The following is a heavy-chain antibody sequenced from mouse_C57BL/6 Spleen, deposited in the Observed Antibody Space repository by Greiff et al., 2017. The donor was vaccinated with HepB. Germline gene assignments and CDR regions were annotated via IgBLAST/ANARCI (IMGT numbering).Heavy chain of an antibody. J-gene: IGHJ3*01. CDR3: ARMGYYDYDVAWFAY. CDR1: GYTFTSYW. D-gene: IGHD2-4*01. CDR2: IYPGSGST. Sequence: VQLQQSGAELVKPGASVKMSCKASGYTFTSYWITWVKQRPGQGLEWIGDIYPGSGSTNYNEKFKSKATLTVDTSSSTAYMQLSSLTSEDSAVYYCARMGYYDYDVAWFAYWGQGTLVTVSA. V-gene: IGHV1-55*01.